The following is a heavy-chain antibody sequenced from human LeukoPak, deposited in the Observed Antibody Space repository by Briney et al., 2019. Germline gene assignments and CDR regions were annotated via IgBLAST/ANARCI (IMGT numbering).Heavy chain of an antibody. V-gene: IGHV3-23*01. Sequence: GGSLRLSYAPSGCTFSSYAMSWVRLAPGKGLEWVAVISGGGSGTYYADSVRGRFTISRDNSKNTVYLQMNRLRAEDTAIYYCAKAVDSSGYFLRDACDIWGQGTMVTVSS. CDR2: ISGGGSGT. J-gene: IGHJ3*02. CDR3: AKAVDSSGYFLRDACDI. D-gene: IGHD3-22*01. CDR1: GCTFSSYA.